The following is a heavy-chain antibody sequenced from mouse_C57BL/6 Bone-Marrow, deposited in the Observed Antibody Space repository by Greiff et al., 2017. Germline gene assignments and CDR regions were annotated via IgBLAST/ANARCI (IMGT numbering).Heavy chain of an antibody. CDR3: IGYRAWFAY. CDR1: GFTFSSYA. D-gene: IGHD2-2*01. CDR2: ISDGGSYT. Sequence: EVKLVESGGGLVKPGGSLKLSCAASGFTFSSYAMSWVRQTPEKRLEWVATISDGGSYTYYPDNVKGRFTISRDIAKNNLYLEMSHLKSEETAMYYCIGYRAWFAYWGQGTLVTVSA. J-gene: IGHJ3*01. V-gene: IGHV5-4*03.